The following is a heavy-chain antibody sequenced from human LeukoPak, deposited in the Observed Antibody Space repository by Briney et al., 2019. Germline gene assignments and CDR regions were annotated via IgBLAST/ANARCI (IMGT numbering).Heavy chain of an antibody. Sequence: RGSLRLSSAAPGFTFSDYSMSWIRQAPRKGLGRGSYLRRNEVTTYYTDSLEGRFTLSTDNAQNSLHIQMNTLSADDTAVYYCAKPLRGETGLEISLRSVFAFDVWGQGTLVTVSS. CDR2: LRRNEVTT. V-gene: IGHV3-11*01. J-gene: IGHJ4*02. CDR1: GFTFSDYS. CDR3: AKPLRGETGLEISLRSVFAFDV. D-gene: IGHD1-1*01.